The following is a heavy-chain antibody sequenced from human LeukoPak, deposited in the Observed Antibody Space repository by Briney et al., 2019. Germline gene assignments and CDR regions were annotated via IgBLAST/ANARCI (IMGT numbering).Heavy chain of an antibody. J-gene: IGHJ4*02. V-gene: IGHV3-74*01. CDR3: ARDAGRGTPFDS. D-gene: IGHD1-7*01. Sequence: GGSLRLSCAASGFTFSSYWIHWVRQAPGKGLVWVSRVNIDGDSTYADSVRGRFTLSRDNARNTLYLEMISLRVEDTAVYYCARDAGRGTPFDSWGQGTLVTVSS. CDR2: VNIDGDST. CDR1: GFTFSSYW.